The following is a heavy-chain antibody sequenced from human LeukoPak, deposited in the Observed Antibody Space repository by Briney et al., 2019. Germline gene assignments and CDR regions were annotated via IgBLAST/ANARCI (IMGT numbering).Heavy chain of an antibody. CDR2: ISYDGSNK. Sequence: GGSLRLSCAVSGFTFNSYDMQWVRQAPGKGLEWVAGISYDGSNKNNADSVKGRFTISRDNSENTLYLQMNSLRAEDTAVYYCARARVGMDVWGQGTTVTVSS. D-gene: IGHD3-10*01. CDR3: ARARVGMDV. CDR1: GFTFNSYD. J-gene: IGHJ6*02. V-gene: IGHV3-30*03.